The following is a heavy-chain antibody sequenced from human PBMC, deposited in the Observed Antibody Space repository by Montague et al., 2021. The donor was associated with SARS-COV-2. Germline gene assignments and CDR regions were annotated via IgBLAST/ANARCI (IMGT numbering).Heavy chain of an antibody. D-gene: IGHD2-15*01. Sequence: SLRLSCAASGFTFSSYSMNWVRQAPGKGLEWVSSISSSSSYIYYADSVKGRFTISRDNAKNSLYLQMNSLRAEDTAVYYCAREAYCSGGSCYSHYYYYGMDVWGQGTTVTVSS. CDR1: GFTFSSYS. J-gene: IGHJ6*02. V-gene: IGHV3-21*01. CDR3: AREAYCSGGSCYSHYYYYGMDV. CDR2: ISSSSSYI.